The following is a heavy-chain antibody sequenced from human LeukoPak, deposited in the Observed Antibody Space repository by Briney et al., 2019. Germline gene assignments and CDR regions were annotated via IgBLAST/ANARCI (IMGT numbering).Heavy chain of an antibody. Sequence: PSETLSLTCTVSGGSISSGSYYWSWIRQPAGKGLEWIGRIYTSGSTNYNPSLKSRVTISVDTSQNQFSLKLSSVTAADTAVYYCARDRGEYYYGSGSYPNWFDPWGQGTLVTVSS. CDR3: ARDRGEYYYGSGSYPNWFDP. CDR2: IYTSGST. V-gene: IGHV4-61*02. D-gene: IGHD3-10*01. CDR1: GGSISSGSYY. J-gene: IGHJ5*02.